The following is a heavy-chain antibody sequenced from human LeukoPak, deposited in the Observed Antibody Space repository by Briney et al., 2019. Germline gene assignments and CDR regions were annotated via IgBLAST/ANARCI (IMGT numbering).Heavy chain of an antibody. CDR3: ARQNPDSSGYYFGY. CDR2: IRYDGSNK. CDR1: GFTFSSYG. Sequence: GGSLRLSCVASGFTFSSYGIHWVRQAPGKGLEWVAFIRYDGSNKYYTDSVKGRFTISRDNSKNTLYLQMNSLRAEDTAVYYCARQNPDSSGYYFGYWGQGTLVTVSS. V-gene: IGHV3-30*02. D-gene: IGHD3-22*01. J-gene: IGHJ4*02.